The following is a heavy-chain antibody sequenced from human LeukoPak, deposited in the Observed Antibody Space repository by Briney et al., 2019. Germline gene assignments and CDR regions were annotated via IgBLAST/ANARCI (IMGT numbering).Heavy chain of an antibody. CDR2: IYSGGST. J-gene: IGHJ4*02. CDR3: ARERRLASDSSGWYSPSGFDY. CDR1: GFTVSSNY. D-gene: IGHD6-19*01. Sequence: GGSLRLSCAASGFTVSSNYMSWVRQAPGKGLEWVSVIYSGGSTYYADSVKGRFTISRDNSKNTLYLQMSSLRAEDTAVYYCARERRLASDSSGWYSPSGFDYWGQGTLVTVSS. V-gene: IGHV3-53*01.